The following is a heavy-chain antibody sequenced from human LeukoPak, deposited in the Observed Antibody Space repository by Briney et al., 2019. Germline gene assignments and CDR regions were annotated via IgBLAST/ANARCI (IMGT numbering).Heavy chain of an antibody. J-gene: IGHJ4*02. D-gene: IGHD4-17*01. CDR1: GGSISSSSYY. Sequence: SETLSLTCTVSGGSISSSSYYRGWIRQPPGKGLEWIGSIYYSGSTYYNPSLKSRVTISADTSKNQFSLMLSSVTAADTAVFYCARGSDYGDYVLYSFDYWGQGTLVTVSS. CDR3: ARGSDYGDYVLYSFDY. CDR2: IYYSGST. V-gene: IGHV4-39*07.